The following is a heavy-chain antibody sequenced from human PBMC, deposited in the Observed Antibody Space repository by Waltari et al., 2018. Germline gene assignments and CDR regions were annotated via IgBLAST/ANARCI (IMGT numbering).Heavy chain of an antibody. D-gene: IGHD2-15*01. CDR2: ISGSGGST. CDR1: GFPFRRLA. J-gene: IGHJ4*02. Sequence: EVQLLESGGGVVQPGGSLRLSCADSGFPFRRLAMNWVRQAPGKVLEWVSTISGSGGSTHYADSVKGRFTISRDNSKITLYLQMNSLRTEDTAVYYCAKDLGSCSGGTCYWDYWGQGTLVTVSS. CDR3: AKDLGSCSGGTCYWDY. V-gene: IGHV3-23*01.